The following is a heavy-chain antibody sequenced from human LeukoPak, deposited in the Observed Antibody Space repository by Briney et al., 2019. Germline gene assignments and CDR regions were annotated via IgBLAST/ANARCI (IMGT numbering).Heavy chain of an antibody. CDR2: IFPNGNT. J-gene: IGHJ4*02. CDR1: GLAVRDNY. D-gene: IGHD4-17*01. CDR3: ARANPVYGDFDY. V-gene: IGHV3-53*01. Sequence: GGSLRLSCAVSGLAVRDNYMSWVRQAPGKGLEWVSLIFPNGNTYYADFVQGRFSISRDNSRNTLFLDMSSLRAEDTAVFFCARANPVYGDFDYWGQGTLVTVSS.